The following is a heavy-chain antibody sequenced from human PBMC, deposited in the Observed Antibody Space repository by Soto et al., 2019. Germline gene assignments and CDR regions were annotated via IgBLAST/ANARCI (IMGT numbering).Heavy chain of an antibody. CDR3: ARAPSSGYSVGGYYFDY. CDR1: GFTFSSYW. CDR2: IKQDGSEK. Sequence: EVQLVESGGGLVQPGGSLRLSCAASGFTFSSYWMSWVRQAPGKGLEWVANIKQDGSEKYHVDSVKGRFTISRDNAKNSLYLQMNSLRAEDTAVYYCARAPSSGYSVGGYYFDYWGQGTLVTVSS. J-gene: IGHJ4*02. V-gene: IGHV3-7*03. D-gene: IGHD3-22*01.